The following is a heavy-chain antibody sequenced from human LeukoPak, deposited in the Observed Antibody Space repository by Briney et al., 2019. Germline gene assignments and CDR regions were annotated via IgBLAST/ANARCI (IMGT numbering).Heavy chain of an antibody. V-gene: IGHV3-74*01. Sequence: GGSLRLSCAASGFTFNNHWMHWVRQAPGKGLVWVSRINTEGSSTSYADSVKGRFTISRDNAKNTLYLQMNSLRVEDTAVYYCARPRSYCSSTSCYTSDFQHWGQGTLVTVSS. D-gene: IGHD2-2*02. J-gene: IGHJ1*01. CDR3: ARPRSYCSSTSCYTSDFQH. CDR1: GFTFNNHW. CDR2: INTEGSST.